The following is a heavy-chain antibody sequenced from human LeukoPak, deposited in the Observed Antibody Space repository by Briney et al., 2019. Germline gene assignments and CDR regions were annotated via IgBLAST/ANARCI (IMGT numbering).Heavy chain of an antibody. CDR2: IYYSGST. V-gene: IGHV4-59*01. J-gene: IGHJ6*03. CDR1: GGSISSYY. CDR3: ARTYIVVVPAVMDHYYYMDV. Sequence: PSETLSLTCTVSGGSISSYYWSWIRQPPGKGLEWIGYIYYSGSTNYNPSLKSRVAISVDTSKNQFSLKLSSVTAADTAVYYCARTYIVVVPAVMDHYYYMDVWGKGTTVTVSS. D-gene: IGHD2-2*01.